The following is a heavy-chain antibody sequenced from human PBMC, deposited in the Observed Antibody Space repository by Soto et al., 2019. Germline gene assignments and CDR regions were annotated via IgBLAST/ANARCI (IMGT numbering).Heavy chain of an antibody. CDR3: ARDRKVYYYDSSGYYQFAY. CDR1: GGTFSSYA. D-gene: IGHD3-22*01. Sequence: QVQLVQSGAEVKKPGSSVKVSCKASGGTFSSYAISWVRQAPGQGLEWMGGIIPIFGTANYAQKFQGRVTITADEATSTAYMELSSLRSEDTAVYYCARDRKVYYYDSSGYYQFAYWGQGTLFIVAS. CDR2: IIPIFGTA. J-gene: IGHJ4*02. V-gene: IGHV1-69*01.